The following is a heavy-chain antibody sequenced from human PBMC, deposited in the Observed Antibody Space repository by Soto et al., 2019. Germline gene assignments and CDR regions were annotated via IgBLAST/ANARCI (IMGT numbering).Heavy chain of an antibody. CDR3: ARDGTRGYGEYKYYFDY. D-gene: IGHD4-17*01. J-gene: IGHJ4*02. Sequence: ASVKVSCKASGYTFTSYGISWVRQAPGQGLEWMGWISAYNGNTNYAQKLQGRVTMTTDTSTSTAYMELRSLRSDDTAVYYCARDGTRGYGEYKYYFDYWGQGTLVTVSS. CDR1: GYTFTSYG. CDR2: ISAYNGNT. V-gene: IGHV1-18*01.